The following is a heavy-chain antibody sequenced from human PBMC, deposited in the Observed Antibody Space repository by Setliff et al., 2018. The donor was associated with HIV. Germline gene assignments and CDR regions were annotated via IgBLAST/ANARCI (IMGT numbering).Heavy chain of an antibody. J-gene: IGHJ2*01. Sequence: ASVKVSCKPSGYSFTNHYMHWARQAPGQGLEWMGRVDPEDGETLYAEKFQGRVTITADTSTDTAYMELSSLRSEDTAVYYCARTGAAGWSNWYFDLWGRGTLVTVS. CDR3: ARTGAAGWSNWYFDL. D-gene: IGHD6-19*01. CDR2: VDPEDGET. V-gene: IGHV1-69-2*01. CDR1: GYSFTNHY.